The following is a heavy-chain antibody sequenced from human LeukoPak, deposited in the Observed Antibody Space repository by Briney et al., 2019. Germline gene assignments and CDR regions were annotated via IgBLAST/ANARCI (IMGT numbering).Heavy chain of an antibody. J-gene: IGHJ4*02. CDR2: IYVVGST. Sequence: GGSLRLSCAASGFTVSSNYMSWVRQAPGKGLEWVSVIYVVGSTYYADSVKGRFTISRDNSRNTLYPQMNSLRAEDTAVYYCARMYNSGWRYFDSWGQGTLVTVSS. CDR3: ARMYNSGWRYFDS. CDR1: GFTVSSNY. V-gene: IGHV3-53*01. D-gene: IGHD6-19*01.